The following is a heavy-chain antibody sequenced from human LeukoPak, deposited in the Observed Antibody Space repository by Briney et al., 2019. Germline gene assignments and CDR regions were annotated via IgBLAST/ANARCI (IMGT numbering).Heavy chain of an antibody. Sequence: GGSLRLSCAASGFTFSSYSMNWVRQAPGKGLEWVSSISSSSSYIYYADSVKGRFTISRDNAKNSLYLQMNSLRAEDTAVYYCAGHLASYYYDSSGYLHDAFDIWGHGTMVTVSS. CDR1: GFTFSSYS. V-gene: IGHV3-21*01. D-gene: IGHD3-22*01. CDR2: ISSSSSYI. CDR3: AGHLASYYYDSSGYLHDAFDI. J-gene: IGHJ3*02.